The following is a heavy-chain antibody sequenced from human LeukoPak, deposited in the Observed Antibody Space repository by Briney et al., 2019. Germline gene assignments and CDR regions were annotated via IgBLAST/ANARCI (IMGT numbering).Heavy chain of an antibody. CDR3: ARDLDSYGWFDY. J-gene: IGHJ4*02. CDR1: GFTFSTYW. Sequence: GGSLRLSYAASGFTFSTYWVHWVRRAPRKGLEWVANIKQDGSEKNYVDSVKGRFTISRDNAKNSLYLQMNSLRAEDTAVYYCARDLDSYGWFDYWGQGTLVTVSS. V-gene: IGHV3-7*01. D-gene: IGHD5-18*01. CDR2: IKQDGSEK.